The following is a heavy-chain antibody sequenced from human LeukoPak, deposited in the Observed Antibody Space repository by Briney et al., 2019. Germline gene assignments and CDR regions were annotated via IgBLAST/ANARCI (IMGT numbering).Heavy chain of an antibody. CDR1: GFTIRDYV. CDR2: IDLSGTAL. J-gene: IGHJ4*02. CDR3: ARAAYNWN. D-gene: IGHD1-20*01. Sequence: GGSLRLSCAASGFTIRDYVMSWVRQAPGKGLEWVSYIDLSGTALYYADSVKGRFTVSRDNGKNSLSLQLRSLRAEDTALYYCARAAYNWNWGQGTLVTVSS. V-gene: IGHV3-11*01.